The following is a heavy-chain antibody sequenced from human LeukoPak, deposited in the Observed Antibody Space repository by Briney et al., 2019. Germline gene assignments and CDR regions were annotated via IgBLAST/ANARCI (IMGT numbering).Heavy chain of an antibody. Sequence: SETPSLTCTVSGGSISSYYWSWIRQPPGKGLEWIGYIYYSGSTNYNPSLKSRVTISVDTSKNQFSLKLSSETAADTAVYYCARERQVGANHNFDYWGQGTLVTVSS. CDR1: GGSISSYY. J-gene: IGHJ4*02. V-gene: IGHV4-59*01. CDR3: ARERQVGANHNFDY. D-gene: IGHD1-26*01. CDR2: IYYSGST.